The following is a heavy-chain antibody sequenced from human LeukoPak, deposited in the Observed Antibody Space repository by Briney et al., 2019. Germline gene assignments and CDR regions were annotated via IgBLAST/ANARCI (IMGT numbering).Heavy chain of an antibody. Sequence: ASVKVSCKAPGGTFDSYGISWVRQAPGQGLEWMGGVIPMFGPAKYAPKFQGRATMTTDASTSTAYMVLNSLRSEDTATYFCARDHPRLEEAAAGASGAFDIWGQGTMVTVSS. CDR1: GGTFDSYG. V-gene: IGHV1-69*05. CDR3: ARDHPRLEEAAAGASGAFDI. J-gene: IGHJ3*02. D-gene: IGHD6-13*01. CDR2: VIPMFGPA.